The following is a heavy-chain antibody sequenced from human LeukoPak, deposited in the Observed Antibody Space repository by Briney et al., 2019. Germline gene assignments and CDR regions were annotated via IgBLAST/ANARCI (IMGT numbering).Heavy chain of an antibody. J-gene: IGHJ4*02. CDR1: GGSISSYY. Sequence: PSETLSLTCTDSGGSISSYYWSWIRQPPGKGLEWIGYIYYSGSTNYNPSLKSRVTISVDTSKNQFSLKLSSVTAADTAVYYCARAVYYDSSGYSYDYWGQGTLVTVSS. V-gene: IGHV4-59*01. CDR2: IYYSGST. D-gene: IGHD3-22*01. CDR3: ARAVYYDSSGYSYDY.